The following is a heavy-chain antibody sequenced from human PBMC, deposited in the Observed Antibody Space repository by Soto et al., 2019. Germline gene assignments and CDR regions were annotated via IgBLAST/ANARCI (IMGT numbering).Heavy chain of an antibody. CDR3: ARDPGWYLDY. CDR2: INEDGSEE. CDR1: GFTFSRYW. V-gene: IGHV3-7*05. J-gene: IGHJ4*02. Sequence: EVQLVESGGGLVQPGGSLRLSCAASGFTFSRYWLSWVRQAPGKGLERVGNINEDGSEEYHVDSVKGRFTISRDNAKNSLYLQMNSLRVEDTAIYYCARDPGWYLDYWGQGTLVTVSS. D-gene: IGHD6-19*01.